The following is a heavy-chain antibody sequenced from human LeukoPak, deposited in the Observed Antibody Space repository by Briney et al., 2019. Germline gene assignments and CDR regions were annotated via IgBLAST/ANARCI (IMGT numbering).Heavy chain of an antibody. V-gene: IGHV2-5*01. Sequence: NESGPTLVNPTQTLTLTCTVSGFSLNTRGVAVGWIRQPPGKALAWLALICWHDDKRYSPSLQSRLTITKDTSKNQVVLTMINMDPVDTATYYCAHLPGNGELPLDYWGQGTLVTVSS. D-gene: IGHD3-10*01. J-gene: IGHJ4*02. CDR2: ICWHDDK. CDR1: GFSLNTRGVA. CDR3: AHLPGNGELPLDY.